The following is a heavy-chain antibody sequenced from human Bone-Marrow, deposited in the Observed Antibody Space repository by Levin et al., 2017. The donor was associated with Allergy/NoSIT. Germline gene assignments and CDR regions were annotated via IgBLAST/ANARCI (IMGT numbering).Heavy chain of an antibody. Sequence: ASVKVSCKTSGYTSSRHGISWVRQAPGQGLEWMGWVSAYNGNTNYAQKLQGRVTMTTDTSTFTAYMELRSLTSDDTALYYCAISPRIAVAGLFFDYWGQGTLVIVS. D-gene: IGHD6-19*01. CDR3: AISPRIAVAGLFFDY. CDR1: GYTSSRHG. J-gene: IGHJ4*02. V-gene: IGHV1-18*01. CDR2: VSAYNGNT.